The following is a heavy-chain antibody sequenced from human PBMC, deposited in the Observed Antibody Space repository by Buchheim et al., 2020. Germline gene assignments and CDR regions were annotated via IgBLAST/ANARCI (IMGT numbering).Heavy chain of an antibody. V-gene: IGHV4-39*01. CDR3: ARHVGRRTAMVSFDY. Sequence: QLQLQESGPGLVKPSETLSLTCTVSGGSISSSSYYWGWIRQPPGKGLEWIGSIYYSGSTYYNPSLKSRVTISVDTSKNQFSLKLSSVTAADTAVYYCARHVGRRTAMVSFDYWGQGTL. J-gene: IGHJ4*02. D-gene: IGHD5-18*01. CDR1: GGSISSSSYY. CDR2: IYYSGST.